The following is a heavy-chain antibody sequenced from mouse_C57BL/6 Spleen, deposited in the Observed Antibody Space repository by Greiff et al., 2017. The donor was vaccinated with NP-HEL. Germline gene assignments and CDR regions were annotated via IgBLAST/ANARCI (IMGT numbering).Heavy chain of an antibody. V-gene: IGHV1-64*01. CDR1: GYTFTSYW. Sequence: VQLQQSGAELVKPGASVKLSCKASGYTFTSYWMHWVKQRPGQGLEWIGMIHPNSGSTNYNEKFKSKATLTVDKSSSTAYMQLSSLTSEDSAVYYCASPITTVAPWYFDVWGTGTTVTVSS. D-gene: IGHD1-1*01. CDR2: IHPNSGST. CDR3: ASPITTVAPWYFDV. J-gene: IGHJ1*03.